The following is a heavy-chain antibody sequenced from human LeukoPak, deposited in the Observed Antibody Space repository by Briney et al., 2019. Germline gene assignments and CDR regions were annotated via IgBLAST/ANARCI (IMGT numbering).Heavy chain of an antibody. CDR3: ARVMAYYYESSDY. D-gene: IGHD3-22*01. J-gene: IGHJ4*02. Sequence: GGSLRLSCVASGFTFSSYSMNWVRQAPGKGLEWVSYISSSSSTIFYADSVKGRFTISRDNARNSLYLQMNSLRAEDTAVYYCARVMAYYYESSDYWGQGTLVTVSS. V-gene: IGHV3-48*04. CDR1: GFTFSSYS. CDR2: ISSSSSTI.